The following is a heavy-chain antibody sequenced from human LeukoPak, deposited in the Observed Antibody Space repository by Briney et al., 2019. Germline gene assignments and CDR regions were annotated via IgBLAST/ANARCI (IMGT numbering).Heavy chain of an antibody. CDR3: ARNHYCTNGVCYYFDY. V-gene: IGHV4-4*08. CDR2: IYTSGST. CDR1: GGSIRSYY. D-gene: IGHD2-8*01. J-gene: IGHJ4*02. Sequence: SETLSLTCTVSGGSIRSYYWSWIRQPPGKGLEWIGRIYTSGSTNYNPSLKSRVTISVDTSKNQFSLKLSSVTAADTAVYYCARNHYCTNGVCYYFDYWGQGTLVTVSS.